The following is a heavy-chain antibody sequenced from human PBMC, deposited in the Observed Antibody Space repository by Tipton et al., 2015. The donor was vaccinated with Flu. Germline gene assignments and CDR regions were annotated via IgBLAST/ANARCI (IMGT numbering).Heavy chain of an antibody. J-gene: IGHJ6*01. CDR3: GSRTTGVTGYGLAE. CDR2: IIPILVIA. CDR1: GGTFSRSG. D-gene: IGHD1-14*01. V-gene: IGHV1-69*01. Sequence: QSGAEVKKPGSSVKVSCKTSGGTFSRSGISWVRQAPGKGLEWMGGIIPILVIANYAQKFQGRVAITADESTNTAFMELHGLTSEDTAMYYCGSRTTGVTGYGLAEWGQGTMVAV.